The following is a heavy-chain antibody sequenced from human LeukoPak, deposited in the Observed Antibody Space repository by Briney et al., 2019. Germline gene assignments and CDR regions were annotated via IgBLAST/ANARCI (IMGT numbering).Heavy chain of an antibody. CDR2: MNPNTGNT. CDR1: GYTLTSFD. V-gene: IGHV1-8*01. Sequence: ASVKVSCKASGYTLTSFDINWVRQATGQGLEWMGWMNPNTGNTGYPQKFQGRVTMTRNTSISTAYMELSSLRSDDTAVYYCAREGHSSSSVFDYWGQGTLVTVSS. D-gene: IGHD6-6*01. J-gene: IGHJ4*02. CDR3: AREGHSSSSVFDY.